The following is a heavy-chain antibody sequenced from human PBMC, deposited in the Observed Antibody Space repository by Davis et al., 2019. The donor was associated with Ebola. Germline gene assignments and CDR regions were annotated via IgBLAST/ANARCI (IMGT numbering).Heavy chain of an antibody. Sequence: AASVKVSCKASGFTFTAYYMHWLRQAPGQGLEWMGRINANTGGTNYAQNFQGRVTMTRDTSITTAYMELTRLTSDDTAVYYCARVSGPDTIFPVGDALDTWGQGTMVTVSS. CDR3: ARVSGPDTIFPVGDALDT. D-gene: IGHD3-10*02. CDR2: INANTGGT. J-gene: IGHJ3*02. CDR1: GFTFTAYY. V-gene: IGHV1-2*06.